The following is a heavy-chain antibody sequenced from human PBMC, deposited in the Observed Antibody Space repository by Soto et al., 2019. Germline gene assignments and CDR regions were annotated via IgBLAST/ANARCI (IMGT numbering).Heavy chain of an antibody. CDR2: ISSSSSTI. J-gene: IGHJ4*02. D-gene: IGHD6-19*01. CDR1: GFTFDSYS. Sequence: GESLKISCAASGFTFDSYSMNWVRQAPGKGLEWVSYISSSSSTIYYTDSVKGRFTISRDNAKNSLYLQMNSLRDEDTAVYYCARDPSLAVALQTHFDYWGQGTLVTVSS. CDR3: ARDPSLAVALQTHFDY. V-gene: IGHV3-48*02.